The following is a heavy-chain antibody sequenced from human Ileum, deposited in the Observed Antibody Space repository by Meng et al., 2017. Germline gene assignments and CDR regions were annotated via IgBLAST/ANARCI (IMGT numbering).Heavy chain of an antibody. Sequence: GGSLRLSCAASGFTFSSYWMHWVRQGPGKGLVWVSRINSDRSSTSYADSVKGRFTISKDNAKTTLYLQMNSLRAEDTAVYYCVRRVNKYYYGMDVWGQGTTVTVSS. J-gene: IGHJ6*02. CDR2: INSDRSST. V-gene: IGHV3-74*01. CDR1: GFTFSSYW. CDR3: VRRVNKYYYGMDV. D-gene: IGHD3-10*01.